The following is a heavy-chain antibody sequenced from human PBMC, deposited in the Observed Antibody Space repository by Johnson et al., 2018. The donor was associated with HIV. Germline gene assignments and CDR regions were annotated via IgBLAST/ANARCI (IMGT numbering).Heavy chain of an antibody. CDR2: IRYDGSNK. Sequence: QVQLVESGGGLVQPGESLRLSCAASGFTFSSYGMHWVRQAPGKGLEWVAFIRYDGSNKYYADSVKGRFTISRDNSKNTLYLQMNSLRAEDTAVYYCAKSIAAAGTNAFDIWGQGTMVTVSS. J-gene: IGHJ3*02. CDR1: GFTFSSYG. D-gene: IGHD6-13*01. V-gene: IGHV3-30*02. CDR3: AKSIAAAGTNAFDI.